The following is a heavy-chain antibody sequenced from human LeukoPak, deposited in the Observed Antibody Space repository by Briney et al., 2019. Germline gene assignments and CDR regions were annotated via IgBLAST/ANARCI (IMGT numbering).Heavy chain of an antibody. Sequence: ASVKVSCKASGYTFTSFGISWVRQAPGQGLEWMGWISAYNGNTNYAQRLQGRVTMTTDTSTSTAYMELRSLRSDDTAVYYCARLYDYVWGSYRYPLDYWGQGTLVTVSS. CDR3: ARLYDYVWGSYRYPLDY. CDR2: ISAYNGNT. J-gene: IGHJ4*02. D-gene: IGHD3-16*02. V-gene: IGHV1-18*01. CDR1: GYTFTSFG.